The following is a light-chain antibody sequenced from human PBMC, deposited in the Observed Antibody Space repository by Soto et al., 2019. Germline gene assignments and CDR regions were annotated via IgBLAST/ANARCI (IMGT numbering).Light chain of an antibody. Sequence: EIVLTQSPATLSWSPGETATLSCRAGQGVSSYLAWYQQKPGQAPRLLIYDASNRATGIPARFSGSGSGTDFTLTISSLEAEDFAVYHCQQRSSWPYTFGQGTKLEIK. CDR1: QGVSSY. CDR2: DAS. J-gene: IGKJ2*01. CDR3: QQRSSWPYT. V-gene: IGKV3-11*01.